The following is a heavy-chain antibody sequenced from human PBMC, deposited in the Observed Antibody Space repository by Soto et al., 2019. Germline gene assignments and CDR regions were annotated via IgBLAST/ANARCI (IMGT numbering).Heavy chain of an antibody. CDR2: ISAYNGNT. D-gene: IGHD2-15*01. CDR1: GYTFTSYG. V-gene: IGHV1-18*04. CDR3: AREGYGYCSGGSCYGYYYYGMDV. J-gene: IGHJ6*02. Sequence: QVQLVQSGAEVKKPGASVKVSCKASGYTFTSYGISWVRQAPGQGLEWMGWISAYNGNTNYAQKLQGRVTMTTDTSTSTDYMELRSLRSDDTAVYYCAREGYGYCSGGSCYGYYYYGMDVWGQGTTVTVSS.